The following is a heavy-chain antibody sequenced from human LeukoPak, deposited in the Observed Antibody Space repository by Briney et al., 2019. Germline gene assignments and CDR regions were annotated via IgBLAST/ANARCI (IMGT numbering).Heavy chain of an antibody. V-gene: IGHV4-59*08. CDR2: IYYSGST. Sequence: SETLSLTCTVSGGSISSYYWSWIRQPPGKGLERIGYIYYSGSTNYNPSLKSRVTISVDTSKNQFSLKLTSVTAADTAVYYCARHPDYYGSGSYDYWGQGTLVTVSS. CDR3: ARHPDYYGSGSYDY. CDR1: GGSISSYY. D-gene: IGHD3-10*01. J-gene: IGHJ4*02.